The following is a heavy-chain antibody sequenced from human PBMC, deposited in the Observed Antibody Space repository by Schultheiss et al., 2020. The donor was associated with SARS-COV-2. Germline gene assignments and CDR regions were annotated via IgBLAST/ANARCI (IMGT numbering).Heavy chain of an antibody. CDR1: GFTVSSNY. CDR2: ISGSSTAI. D-gene: IGHD7-27*01. J-gene: IGHJ4*02. CDR3: AKGWGTAD. Sequence: GGSLRLSCAASGFTVSSNYMSWVRQAPGKGLEWLSYISGSSTAIHYADSVKGRFTISRDNAKNSLILEMNSLRAEDTAVYYCAKGWGTADWGQGTLVTVSS. V-gene: IGHV3-48*01.